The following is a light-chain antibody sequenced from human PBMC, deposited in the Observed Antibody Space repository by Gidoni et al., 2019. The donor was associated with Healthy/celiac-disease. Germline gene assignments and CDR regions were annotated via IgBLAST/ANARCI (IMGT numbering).Light chain of an antibody. CDR1: QSISSY. CDR2: AAS. V-gene: IGKV1-39*01. J-gene: IGKJ3*01. Sequence: DIQMTQSTSSLSASVGDRVTITCRASQSISSYLNWYQQKPGKAPKLLIYAASSLQSGVPSRFSGSGSGTDLTLTISSLQPEDFATYYCQQSYSTPPIFTFGPGTKVDIK. CDR3: QQSYSTPPIFT.